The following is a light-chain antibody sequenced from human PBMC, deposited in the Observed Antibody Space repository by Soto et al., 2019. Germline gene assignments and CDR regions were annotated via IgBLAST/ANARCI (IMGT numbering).Light chain of an antibody. Sequence: EIVLTQSPGTQSLSPGERATLSCRASQSVSSSYLAWYQQKPGQAPRLLIYGASSRATGIPDRFSGSGSGTDFTLAISRLEPEDFAVYYCQRYGGSPYTFGQGTKLEIK. J-gene: IGKJ2*01. V-gene: IGKV3-20*01. CDR3: QRYGGSPYT. CDR2: GAS. CDR1: QSVSSSY.